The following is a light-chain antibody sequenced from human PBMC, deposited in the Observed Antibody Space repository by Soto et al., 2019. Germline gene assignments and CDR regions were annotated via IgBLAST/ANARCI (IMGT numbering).Light chain of an antibody. CDR3: QQYGSSPT. V-gene: IGKV3-20*01. CDR2: GAT. J-gene: IGKJ1*01. Sequence: EVVLTQSPAPLSVSPGEGVTLSCRASQGIGDTLAWYQHKPGQTPRLLIYGATSRATGIPDRFSGSGSGTDFTLTVSRLEPEDFAVYYCQQYGSSPTFGQGTKVDIK. CDR1: QGIGDT.